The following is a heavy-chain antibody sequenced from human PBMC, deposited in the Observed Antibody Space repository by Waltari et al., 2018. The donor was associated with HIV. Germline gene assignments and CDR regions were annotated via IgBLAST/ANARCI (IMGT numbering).Heavy chain of an antibody. V-gene: IGHV1-69*01. J-gene: IGHJ4*02. CDR1: GDTFSSYA. CDR3: ARAPIVVVVAAASHFDY. CDR2: IIPIFGTG. Sequence: QVQLVQSGAEVKKPGSSVKVSCKASGDTFSSYAISWVRQAPGQGLGWMGGIIPIFGTGNYAQKFQGRVTITADESTSTAYMELSSLRSEDTAVYYCARAPIVVVVAAASHFDYWGQGTLVTVSS. D-gene: IGHD2-15*01.